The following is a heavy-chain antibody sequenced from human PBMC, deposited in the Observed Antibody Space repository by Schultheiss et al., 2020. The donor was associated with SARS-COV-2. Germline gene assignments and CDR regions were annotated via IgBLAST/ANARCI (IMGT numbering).Heavy chain of an antibody. CDR1: GFTFSSYA. Sequence: GGSLRLSCAASGFTFSSYAMHWVRQAPGKGLEWVAVISYDGSNKYYADSVKGRFTISRDNSKNTLYLQMNSLRAEDTAVYYCARDADLFYYYGMDVWGQGTTVTVSS. CDR2: ISYDGSNK. J-gene: IGHJ6*02. D-gene: IGHD3/OR15-3a*01. CDR3: ARDADLFYYYGMDV. V-gene: IGHV3-30-3*01.